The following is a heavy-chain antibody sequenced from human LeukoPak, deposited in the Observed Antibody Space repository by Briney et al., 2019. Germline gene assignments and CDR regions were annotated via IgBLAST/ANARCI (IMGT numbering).Heavy chain of an antibody. CDR3: TRGTEKIIAVAGT. CDR1: GGSISSGSYY. V-gene: IGHV4-61*02. Sequence: PSETLSLTCTVSGGSISSGSYYWNWIRQPAGKGLEWIGRIYTSGSTNYNPSLKSRVTISVNTSENQFSLKLSSVTAADTAVYYCTRGTEKIIAVAGTWGQGTLVTVSS. D-gene: IGHD6-19*01. CDR2: IYTSGST. J-gene: IGHJ5*02.